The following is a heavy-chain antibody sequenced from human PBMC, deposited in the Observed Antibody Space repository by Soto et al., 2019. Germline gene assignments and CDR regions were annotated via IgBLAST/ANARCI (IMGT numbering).Heavy chain of an antibody. D-gene: IGHD4-4*01. CDR3: ARLYSGPVWYFDV. CDR2: MYYSGNT. V-gene: IGHV4-39*01. Sequence: QVQLQESGPGLVKPSETLSLTCTVSGGSIARSVYYWGWIRQPPGKGLEGIGSMYYSGNTYYNPSLKSRVTIAVDTSKNQFSLKLSSVTAADTGVYYCARLYSGPVWYFDVWGRGTLVIVSS. J-gene: IGHJ2*01. CDR1: GGSIARSVYY.